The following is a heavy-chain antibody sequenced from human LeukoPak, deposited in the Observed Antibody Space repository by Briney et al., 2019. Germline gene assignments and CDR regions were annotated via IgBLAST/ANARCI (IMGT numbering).Heavy chain of an antibody. D-gene: IGHD3-3*01. CDR3: ARDYFWRGYYPFDY. J-gene: IGHJ4*02. V-gene: IGHV3-74*01. CDR2: VNIDRSST. CDR1: GFTFSSYW. Sequence: GGSLRLSCAASGFTFSSYWMHWVRQGPGKGLVWVLRVNIDRSSTFYADSVKGRFTISRDNAKTTLYLQMNSLGADDTAVYYCARDYFWRGYYPFDYWGQGTLVTVSS.